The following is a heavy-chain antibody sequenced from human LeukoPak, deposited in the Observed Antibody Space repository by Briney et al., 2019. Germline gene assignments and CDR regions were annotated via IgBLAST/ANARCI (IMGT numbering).Heavy chain of an antibody. Sequence: GGSLRLSCAASGFSFSSYWMSWVRQAPGKGLEWVANINQDGSETYFVDSVKGRFTISRDDAKNSLYLQMNSLRAEGTAVYYCARDGGSADLWGQGTMVTVSS. V-gene: IGHV3-7*01. D-gene: IGHD2-15*01. CDR3: ARDGGSADL. CDR1: GFSFSSYW. J-gene: IGHJ3*01. CDR2: INQDGSET.